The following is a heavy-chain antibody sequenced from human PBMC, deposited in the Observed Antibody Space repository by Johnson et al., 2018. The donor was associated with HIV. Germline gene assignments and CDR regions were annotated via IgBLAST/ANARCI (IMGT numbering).Heavy chain of an antibody. CDR2: IKQDGSQK. V-gene: IGHV3-7*05. CDR3: ASLRDAFDI. J-gene: IGHJ3*02. Sequence: MQLVESGGGLVQPGGSLRLSCAASGFTFSSSWMNWVRQAPGKGLEWVANIKQDGSQKSYVDSVKGRFTISRDNAKTSLYLQMDSLRAEDTAVYYCASLRDAFDIWGQGTMVIVSS. CDR1: GFTFSSSW.